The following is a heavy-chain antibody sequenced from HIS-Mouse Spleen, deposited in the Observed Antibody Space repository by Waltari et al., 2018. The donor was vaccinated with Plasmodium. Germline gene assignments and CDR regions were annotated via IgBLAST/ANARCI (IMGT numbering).Heavy chain of an antibody. CDR1: GFTFSSYW. CDR2: IKQDGSEK. CDR3: ASSWYWYFDL. V-gene: IGHV3-7*01. Sequence: EVQLVESGGGLVQPGGSLSLSFAASGFTFSSYWMGWVRQAPGKGLEWVANIKQDGSEKYYVDSVKGRFTISRDNAKNSLYLQMNSLRAEDTAVYYCASSWYWYFDLWGRGTLVTVSS. J-gene: IGHJ2*01. D-gene: IGHD6-13*01.